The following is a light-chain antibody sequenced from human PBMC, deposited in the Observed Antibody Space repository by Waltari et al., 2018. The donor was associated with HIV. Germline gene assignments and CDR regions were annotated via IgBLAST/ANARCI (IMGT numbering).Light chain of an antibody. CDR3: QQYASSPWT. CDR2: DAS. CDR1: QTTSNNY. J-gene: IGKJ2*02. V-gene: IGKV3D-20*01. Sequence: IVLTQSPATLSLSPGERATLSCGASQTTSNNYLAWYQQNPGLPPRLVIYDASNRAGGIPDRFGGSGSGTDFTLTINRLEPDDFAVYYCQQYASSPWTFGQGTKLEVK.